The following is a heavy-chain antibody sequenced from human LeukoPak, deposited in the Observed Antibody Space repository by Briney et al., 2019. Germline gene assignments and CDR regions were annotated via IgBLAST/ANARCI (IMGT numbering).Heavy chain of an antibody. V-gene: IGHV4-59*01. CDR3: ARGLKVGYYYDYCMDV. Sequence: SETQSLTCSVSGGSIRSYYWSWIRQPPGKGLEWIGYMHYTGSSNYNPSLKSRVTISLDTSKNRFSLKLSSVTAVDTAVYYCARGLKVGYYYDYCMDVWGKGTTVTVSS. J-gene: IGHJ6*03. CDR1: GGSIRSYY. CDR2: MHYTGSS.